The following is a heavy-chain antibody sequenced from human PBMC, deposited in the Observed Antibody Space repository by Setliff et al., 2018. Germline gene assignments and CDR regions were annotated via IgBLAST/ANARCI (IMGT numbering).Heavy chain of an antibody. Sequence: SCKASGYSFSTYAMHWVRQAPGKGLEWVAVVSYDGGHEAYADSVKGRFTISRDNPKNTLYLQMNSLRADDTALYYCARARVTAQHYYYGMDVWGQGTTVTVSS. D-gene: IGHD2-21*02. V-gene: IGHV3-30*04. J-gene: IGHJ6*02. CDR1: GYSFSTYA. CDR3: ARARVTAQHYYYGMDV. CDR2: VSYDGGHE.